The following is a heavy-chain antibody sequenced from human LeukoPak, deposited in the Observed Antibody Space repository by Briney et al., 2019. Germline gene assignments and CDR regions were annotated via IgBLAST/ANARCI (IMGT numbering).Heavy chain of an antibody. D-gene: IGHD3-22*01. CDR1: GFTFSSYS. J-gene: IGHJ4*02. CDR3: ARDHYYDSSGYFIDY. V-gene: IGHV3-21*01. Sequence: PGGSLRLSCAASGFTFSSYSMNWVRQAPGKGLEWVSSISSSSSYIYYADSVKGRFTISRDNAKNSLYLQMNSLRAEDAAVYYCARDHYYDSSGYFIDYWGQGTLVTVSS. CDR2: ISSSSSYI.